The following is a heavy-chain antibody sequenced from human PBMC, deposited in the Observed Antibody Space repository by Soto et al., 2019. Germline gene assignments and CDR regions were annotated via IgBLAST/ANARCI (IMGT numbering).Heavy chain of an antibody. J-gene: IGHJ4*02. CDR3: ARQLYSGYEPFDY. CDR2: INPSGGST. V-gene: IGHV1-46*03. CDR1: GYTFTSYY. D-gene: IGHD5-12*01. Sequence: ASVKVSCKASGYTFTSYYMHWVRQAPGQGPEWMGIINPSGGSTSYAQKYQGRVTMTRDTSTSTVYMELSSLRSEDTAVYYCARQLYSGYEPFDYWGQGTLVTVSS.